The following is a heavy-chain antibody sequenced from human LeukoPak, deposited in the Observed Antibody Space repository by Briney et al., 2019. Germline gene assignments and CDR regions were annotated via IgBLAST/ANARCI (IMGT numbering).Heavy chain of an antibody. V-gene: IGHV4-59*01. CDR2: IYYTGST. D-gene: IGHD6-6*01. CDR3: ARHAPGGSSSFDS. Sequence: PSETLSLTCTVSGVPISSYYWNWIRQSPGKGLEWIGYIYYTGSTNYNPSLKSRVTMSVDTSVHQFSLKLNSVTAADTAVYYCARHAPGGSSSFDSWGQGTLVTVSS. CDR1: GVPISSYY. J-gene: IGHJ4*02.